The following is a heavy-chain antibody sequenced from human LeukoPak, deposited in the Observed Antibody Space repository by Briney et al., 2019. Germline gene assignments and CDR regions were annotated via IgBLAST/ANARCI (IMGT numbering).Heavy chain of an antibody. CDR3: ARERIAAAGTEFDY. V-gene: IGHV1-2*02. J-gene: IGHJ4*02. Sequence: ASVKVSRKASGYTFTGYYMHWVRQAPGQGLEWMGWIDPNSGGTHHAPNFQGRATMTRDTSSSTVYMELSSLRSEDTAVYYCARERIAAAGTEFDYWGQGTLVTVSS. CDR1: GYTFTGYY. D-gene: IGHD6-13*01. CDR2: IDPNSGGT.